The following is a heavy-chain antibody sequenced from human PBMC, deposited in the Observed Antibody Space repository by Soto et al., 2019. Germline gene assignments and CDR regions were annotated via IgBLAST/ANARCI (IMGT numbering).Heavy chain of an antibody. Sequence: ETLSLTCTVSGGSITSSSYYWGWIRQAPGKGREGIGCIDDSGSTYYNPSLESRATISVDTSKHQFSLKLSSVTAADTAVYYCARRLYYDSSGFEGGGMDVWGQGTTVT. D-gene: IGHD3-22*01. CDR3: ARRLYYDSSGFEGGGMDV. CDR2: IDDSGST. V-gene: IGHV4-39*01. J-gene: IGHJ6*02. CDR1: GGSITSSSYY.